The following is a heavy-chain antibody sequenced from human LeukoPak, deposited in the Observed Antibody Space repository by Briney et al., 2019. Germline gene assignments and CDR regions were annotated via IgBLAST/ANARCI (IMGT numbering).Heavy chain of an antibody. CDR1: GGSISSGSYY. CDR3: ARGQNTLFGVVTWDDAFDI. Sequence: SETLSLTCAVSGGSISSGSYYWNWIRQPAGKGLEWIGRIYTSGSTNYNPSLRSAVTISVAMSKNHFSLKLSSVTAADTAVYYCARGQNTLFGVVTWDDAFDIWGQGTMVTVSS. J-gene: IGHJ3*02. CDR2: IYTSGST. D-gene: IGHD3-3*01. V-gene: IGHV4-61*02.